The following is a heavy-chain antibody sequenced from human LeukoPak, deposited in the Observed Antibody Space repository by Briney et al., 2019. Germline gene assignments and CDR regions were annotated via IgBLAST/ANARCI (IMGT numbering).Heavy chain of an antibody. CDR1: GFTFSSYA. V-gene: IGHV3-23*01. CDR3: AKGYYGSGSYGWFDP. CDR2: IGGSGDST. J-gene: IGHJ5*02. D-gene: IGHD3-10*01. Sequence: PGGSLRLSCAASGFTFSSYAMTWVRQAPGKGLEWVSAIGGSGDSTYYADSVKGRFTISRDNSKNTLYLHMNSLRAEDTAVYYCAKGYYGSGSYGWFDPWGQGTLVTVSS.